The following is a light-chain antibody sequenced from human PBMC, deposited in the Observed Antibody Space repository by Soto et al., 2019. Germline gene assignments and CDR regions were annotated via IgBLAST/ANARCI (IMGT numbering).Light chain of an antibody. CDR1: SSDVGRYNY. J-gene: IGLJ2*01. CDR2: EVS. CDR3: CSYTSSTSAV. Sequence: QSALTQPASVSGSPGQSITISCTGTSSDVGRYNYVSWFQQHPGKAPKLMIFEVSTRPSWVSNRFSGSKSGNTASLTISGLQIEDEADYYCCSYTSSTSAVFGGGTKLTVL. V-gene: IGLV2-14*01.